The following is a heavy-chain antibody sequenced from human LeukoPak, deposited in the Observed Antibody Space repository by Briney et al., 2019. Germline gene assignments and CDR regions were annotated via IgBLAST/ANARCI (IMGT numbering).Heavy chain of an antibody. V-gene: IGHV5-51*01. Sequence: GESLKISCKGSGYSFSNYWIGWVRQMPGKGLEWMGIIYPGDSDTRYSPSSQGQVTISADKSISTAYLQWSSLKASDTAMYYCARRHGVCDLMILDYWWRATKVTVSS. CDR2: IYPGDSDT. CDR1: GYSFSNYW. J-gene: IGHJ4*02. D-gene: IGHD5/OR15-5a*01. CDR3: ARRHGVCDLMILDY.